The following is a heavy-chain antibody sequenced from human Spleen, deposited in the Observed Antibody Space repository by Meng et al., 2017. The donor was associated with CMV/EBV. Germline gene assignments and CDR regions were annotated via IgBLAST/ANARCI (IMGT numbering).Heavy chain of an antibody. CDR1: GFTFSSYW. Sequence: GESLKISCAASGFTFSSYWMHWVRQAPGKGLVWVSRINSDGSSTSYADSVKGRFTISRDNAKKSLYLQMNSLRPEDMALYYCVKGGCSGGRCRFGMDVWGQGTTVTVSS. CDR3: VKGGCSGGRCRFGMDV. J-gene: IGHJ6*02. V-gene: IGHV3-74*01. CDR2: INSDGSST. D-gene: IGHD2-15*01.